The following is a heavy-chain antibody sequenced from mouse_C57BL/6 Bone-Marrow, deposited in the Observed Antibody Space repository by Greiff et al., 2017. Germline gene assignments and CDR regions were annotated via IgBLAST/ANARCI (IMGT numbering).Heavy chain of an antibody. CDR2: IYPRDGST. V-gene: IGHV1-85*01. Sequence: VHLVESGPELVKPGASVKLSCKASGYTFTSYAINWVKQRPGQGLEWIGWIYPRDGSTKYNEKFKGKATLTVDTSSSTAYMELHSLTSEDSAVYLCARDYGSSYWYFDVWGTGTTVTVSS. D-gene: IGHD1-1*01. CDR3: ARDYGSSYWYFDV. J-gene: IGHJ1*03. CDR1: GYTFTSYA.